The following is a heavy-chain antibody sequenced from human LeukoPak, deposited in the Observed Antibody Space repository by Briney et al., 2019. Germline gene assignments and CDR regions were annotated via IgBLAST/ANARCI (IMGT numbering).Heavy chain of an antibody. V-gene: IGHV3-53*01. CDR3: ARDLLGSVGELGY. D-gene: IGHD1-26*01. Sequence: GGSLRLSCAASGFTVSSNYMSWVRQAPGKGLECVSVIYSGGSTYYADSVKGRFTISRDNSKNTLYLQMNSLRAEDTAVYYCARDLLGSVGELGYWGQGTLVTVSS. CDR2: IYSGGST. J-gene: IGHJ4*02. CDR1: GFTVSSNY.